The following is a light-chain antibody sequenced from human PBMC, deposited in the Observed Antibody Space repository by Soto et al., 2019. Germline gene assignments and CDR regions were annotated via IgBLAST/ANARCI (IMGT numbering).Light chain of an antibody. J-gene: IGKJ1*01. CDR1: QSISSW. CDR2: KAS. CDR3: QQYNSYSSWT. V-gene: IGKV1-5*03. Sequence: EIQMTQSPSTLSASVRDRVTITCRASQSISSWLAWYQQKPGKAPKLLIYKASSLESGVPSRFSGSGSGTEFTLTISSLQPDDFATYYCQQYNSYSSWTFGQGTKVDNK.